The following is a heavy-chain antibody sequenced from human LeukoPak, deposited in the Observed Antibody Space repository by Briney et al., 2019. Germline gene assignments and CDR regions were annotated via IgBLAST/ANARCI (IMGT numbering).Heavy chain of an antibody. CDR3: AKGNWTYFDY. CDR2: ISGSGGST. V-gene: IGHV3-23*01. Sequence: PRGSLKLSCAASGFTFSTYVMSWVRQAPGKGLEGVSAISGSGGSTSYALSVMGRFTISRDNSKNTLYLQMNSLGADDTAVYYCAKGNWTYFDYWGQGTPGT. CDR1: GFTFSTYV. D-gene: IGHD1-1*01. J-gene: IGHJ4*02.